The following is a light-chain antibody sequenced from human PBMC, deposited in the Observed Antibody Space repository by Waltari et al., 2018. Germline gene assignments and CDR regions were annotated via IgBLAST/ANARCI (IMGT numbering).Light chain of an antibody. CDR3: SSYTTSSAPGV. V-gene: IGLV2-14*01. CDR2: EVS. J-gene: IGLJ1*01. Sequence: QSALTQPASVSGSPGQSITIPCSGTASDVGAYDFVSWYQQHPGKAPPLIIYEVSNRPSGISNRFSASKSGNTASLTISGLQAEDEADYYCSSYTTSSAPGVFGTGTRVTVL. CDR1: ASDVGAYDF.